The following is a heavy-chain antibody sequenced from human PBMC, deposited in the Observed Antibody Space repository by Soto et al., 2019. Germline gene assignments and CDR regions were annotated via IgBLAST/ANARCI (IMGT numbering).Heavy chain of an antibody. V-gene: IGHV4-34*01. Sequence: PSETLSLTCAVYGGSFSGYYWSWIRQPPGKGLEWIGEINHSGSTNYNPSLKSRVTISVDTSKNQFSLKLSSVTAADTAVYYCARAPCFYDILTGYYIFWFDPWGQGTRGTVS. CDR1: GGSFSGYY. D-gene: IGHD3-9*01. CDR2: INHSGST. CDR3: ARAPCFYDILTGYYIFWFDP. J-gene: IGHJ5*02.